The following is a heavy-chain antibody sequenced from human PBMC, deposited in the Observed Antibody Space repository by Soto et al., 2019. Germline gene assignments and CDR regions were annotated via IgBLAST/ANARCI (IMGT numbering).Heavy chain of an antibody. CDR3: AKDQGSSWYEIDY. CDR1: GFTFSNYA. J-gene: IGHJ4*02. Sequence: EVQLLESGGGLVQPGGSLRLSCAASGFTFSNYAVTWVRQAPGKGLEWVSTISGSGGSTYYADSVKGRFTISRDNATNTPYLQMNSLRAEDTAVYSCAKDQGSSWYEIDYWGQGTLVTVSS. V-gene: IGHV3-23*01. D-gene: IGHD6-13*01. CDR2: ISGSGGST.